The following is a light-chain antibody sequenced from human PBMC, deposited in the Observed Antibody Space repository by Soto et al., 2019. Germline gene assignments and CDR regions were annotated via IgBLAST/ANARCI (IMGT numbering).Light chain of an antibody. J-gene: IGLJ2*01. V-gene: IGLV6-57*02. CDR3: QSYDSSNVV. CDR1: SGSIASNY. CDR2: ADD. Sequence: NFMLTQPHSVSASPGKTVTISCTGSSGSIASNYVQWYQQRPGSAPTTVIYADDQRPSGVPDRFSGSIDSSSNSASLTISGLRTEDEADYSCQSYDSSNVVFGGGTKVTVL.